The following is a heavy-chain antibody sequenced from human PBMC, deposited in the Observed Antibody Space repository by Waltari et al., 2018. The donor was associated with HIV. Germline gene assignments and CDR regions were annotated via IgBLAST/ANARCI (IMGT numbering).Heavy chain of an antibody. CDR1: GYNFGGYG. V-gene: IGHV1-18*04. CDR2: IGTNNVNT. J-gene: IGHJ4*02. D-gene: IGHD1-1*01. Sequence: QIQLVQSGAEVKKPGASVKVSCQASGYNFGGYGISWVRQVAGQGLEWMGWIGTNNVNTKYGQKFQDRVTMTTDTTMSTAYMELRSLRSDDTAVFYCARSERSQDQQLVSFFDYWGQGTLVIVSS. CDR3: ARSERSQDQQLVSFFDY.